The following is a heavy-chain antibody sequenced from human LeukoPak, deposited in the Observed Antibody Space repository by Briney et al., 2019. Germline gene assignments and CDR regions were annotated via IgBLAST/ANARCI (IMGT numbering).Heavy chain of an antibody. J-gene: IGHJ4*02. CDR3: ARSSRVVGATYFDY. Sequence: SSETLSLTCTVSGGSISSSSYYWGWIRQPPGKGLEWIGSIYYSGSTYYNPSLKSRVTISVDTSKNQFSLKLSSVTAADTAVYYCARSSRVVGATYFDYWGQGTLVTVSS. CDR2: IYYSGST. V-gene: IGHV4-39*07. D-gene: IGHD1-26*01. CDR1: GGSISSSSYY.